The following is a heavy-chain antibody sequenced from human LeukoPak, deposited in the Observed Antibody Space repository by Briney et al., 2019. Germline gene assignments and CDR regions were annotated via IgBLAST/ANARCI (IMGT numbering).Heavy chain of an antibody. Sequence: ASVKVSCKASGYTFTSYGISWVRQAPGQGLEWMGWISAYNGNTNYAQKLQGRVTMTTDTSTSTAYMELRSLRSDDTAVYYCARCRRDYDFRSGYLTFDYWGQGTLVTVSS. CDR3: ARCRRDYDFRSGYLTFDY. CDR1: GYTFTSYG. D-gene: IGHD3-3*01. CDR2: ISAYNGNT. V-gene: IGHV1-18*01. J-gene: IGHJ4*02.